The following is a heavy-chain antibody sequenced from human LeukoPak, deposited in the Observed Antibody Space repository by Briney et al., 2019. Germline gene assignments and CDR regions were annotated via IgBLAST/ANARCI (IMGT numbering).Heavy chain of an antibody. J-gene: IGHJ4*02. CDR3: ARDYYRSGSYAVDF. V-gene: IGHV3-48*01. Sequence: GGSLRRSCAASGFTFDKYSMNWVRQAPGKGLEWVSHISSASITIYYADSVKGRFTISRDNAKSSLYLHMTSLRAEDTALYYCARDYYRSGSYAVDFWGQGTLVTVSS. CDR1: GFTFDKYS. D-gene: IGHD3-10*01. CDR2: ISSASITI.